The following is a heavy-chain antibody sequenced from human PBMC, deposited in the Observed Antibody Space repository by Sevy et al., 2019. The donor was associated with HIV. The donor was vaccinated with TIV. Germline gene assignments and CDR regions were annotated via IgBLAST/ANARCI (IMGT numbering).Heavy chain of an antibody. Sequence: GGSLRLSCAGSGFTFSLYGMHWVRQAPGRGLEWVAMISYEGSSKFYADSVKGRFTISRDNAKNTLFLQMNSLRVEDTAVYYCVREGVGGYSYGFDYWGQGTLVTVSS. D-gene: IGHD5-18*01. V-gene: IGHV3-30*03. CDR3: VREGVGGYSYGFDY. CDR1: GFTFSLYG. CDR2: ISYEGSSK. J-gene: IGHJ4*02.